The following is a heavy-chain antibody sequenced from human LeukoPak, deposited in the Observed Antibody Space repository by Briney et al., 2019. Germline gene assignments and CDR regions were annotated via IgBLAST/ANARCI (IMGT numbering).Heavy chain of an antibody. J-gene: IGHJ4*02. CDR1: GYTFTGYY. D-gene: IGHD6-19*01. Sequence: VASVKVSCKASGYTFTGYYLHWVRQAPGQGLEWRGWINPNSGGTNCAQKFQGRVPMTRDTSISTAYMELSRLRSDDTAVYYCATAPAGWLVPFDYWGQGTLVTVSS. CDR2: INPNSGGT. CDR3: ATAPAGWLVPFDY. V-gene: IGHV1-2*02.